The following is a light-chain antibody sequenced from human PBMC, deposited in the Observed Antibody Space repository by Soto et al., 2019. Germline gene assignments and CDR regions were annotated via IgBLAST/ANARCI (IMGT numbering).Light chain of an antibody. J-gene: IGLJ1*01. V-gene: IGLV1-40*01. CDR3: QSFDSSRFYV. CDR2: GNG. Sequence: QSVLTQPPSVSGAPGQRVTISCTGSSSNIGTGYDVHWYQQLPGTAPKLLIYGNGNRPSGVPDRFSGSKSGTSASLAITGLQAEDEADYYCQSFDSSRFYVFGTGTKLTVL. CDR1: SSNIGTGYD.